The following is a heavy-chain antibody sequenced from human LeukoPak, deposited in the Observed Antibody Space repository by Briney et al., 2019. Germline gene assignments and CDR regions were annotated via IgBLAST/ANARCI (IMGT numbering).Heavy chain of an antibody. D-gene: IGHD3-22*01. J-gene: IGHJ1*01. CDR3: ARVGDYYDSSGYFYGYFHH. CDR1: GFTFSSYT. CDR2: ISSDGGST. Sequence: PGGSLRLSCSASGFTFSSYTMHWVRQAPGKGLEYVSAISSDGGSTYYPDSVKGRFTISRDNSKNTLYLQMNSLRAEDTAVYYCARVGDYYDSSGYFYGYFHHWGQGTLVTVSS. V-gene: IGHV3-64*04.